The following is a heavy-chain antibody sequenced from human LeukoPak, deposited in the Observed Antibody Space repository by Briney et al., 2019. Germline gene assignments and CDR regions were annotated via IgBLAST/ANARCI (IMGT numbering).Heavy chain of an antibody. Sequence: ASVKVSCKASGYTFTSYGISWVRQAPGQGLEWMGWISAYNGNTNYAQKLQGRVTMTTDTSTSTAYMELRSLRSDDTAVYYCAKGLRVVPAYYFDYWGQGTLVTVSS. CDR2: ISAYNGNT. V-gene: IGHV1-18*01. J-gene: IGHJ4*02. D-gene: IGHD2-2*01. CDR1: GYTFTSYG. CDR3: AKGLRVVPAYYFDY.